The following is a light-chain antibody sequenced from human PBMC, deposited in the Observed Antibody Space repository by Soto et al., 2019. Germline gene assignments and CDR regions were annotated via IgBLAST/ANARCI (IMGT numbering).Light chain of an antibody. V-gene: IGKV1-27*01. CDR3: QKYNSAPLT. CDR2: AAS. CDR1: QGIGVY. Sequence: DIQMTKSPSSLSASFGDRVTITCRASQGIGVYLAWFQQKPGNAPKLLIYAASTLQSGVPSRFSGSGSGTDFTLTISGLQPEDVATYYCQKYNSAPLTFGGGTKVEIK. J-gene: IGKJ4*01.